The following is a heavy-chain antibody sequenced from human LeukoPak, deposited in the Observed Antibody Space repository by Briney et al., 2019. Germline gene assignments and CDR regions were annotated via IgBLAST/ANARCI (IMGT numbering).Heavy chain of an antibody. CDR3: ARPLGYCSSTSCRTDKDAFDI. CDR2: INHSGST. J-gene: IGHJ3*02. D-gene: IGHD2-2*01. V-gene: IGHV4-34*01. CDR1: GGSFSGYY. Sequence: SETLSLTCAVYGGSFSGYYWSWIRQPPGKGLEWIGEINHSGSTNYNPSLKSRVTISVDTSKNQFSLKLSSVTAADTAVYYCARPLGYCSSTSCRTDKDAFDIWGQGTMVTVSS.